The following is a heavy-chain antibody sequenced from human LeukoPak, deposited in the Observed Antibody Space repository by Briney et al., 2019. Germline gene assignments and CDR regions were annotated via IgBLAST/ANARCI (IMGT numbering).Heavy chain of an antibody. J-gene: IGHJ4*02. CDR1: EYTFTGYF. V-gene: IGHV1-2*02. CDR3: ATGDDYFDY. CDR2: INPNSGGT. Sequence: ASVKVSCKASEYTFTGYFMHWVRQAAAQGLEWTGWINPNSGGTNYAQKFQGRVTMTRDTSISTVYMELSSLRSDDTAVYYCATGDDYFDYWGQGTLVTVSS. D-gene: IGHD4-17*01.